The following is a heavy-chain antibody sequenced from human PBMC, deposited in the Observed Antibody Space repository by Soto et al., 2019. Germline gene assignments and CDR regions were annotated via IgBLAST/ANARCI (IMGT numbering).Heavy chain of an antibody. D-gene: IGHD6-19*01. CDR3: ECAVAVPAAFDY. V-gene: IGHV1-3*01. CDR2: INAGNGNT. J-gene: IGHJ4*02. Sequence: QVQLVQSGAEVKKPGASVKVSCKASGYTFTDYAMHWVRQAPGQRLEWMGWINAGNGNTKYSQKFQGRVTITRDTTASAAYMALSRLSSEDTAVYDCECAVAVPAAFDYWGQGTLVTVSS. CDR1: GYTFTDYA.